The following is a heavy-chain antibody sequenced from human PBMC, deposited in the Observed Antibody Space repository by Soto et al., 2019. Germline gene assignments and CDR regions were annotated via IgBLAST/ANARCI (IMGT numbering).Heavy chain of an antibody. V-gene: IGHV2-5*02. J-gene: IGHJ2*01. CDR2: IYWDDDK. CDR1: GFSLTTYGAG. Sequence: QITLKESGPPLVKPTQTLTLTCTFSGFSLTTYGAGVGWICQPPGKAPEWLALIYWDDDKRYSPSLKNRLTITKDTSKNQVVLTLTNMDPVDTATYYCAHAKIFYFGWYFDIWGPGTLVTASS. CDR3: AHAKIFYFGWYFDI. D-gene: IGHD2-8*01.